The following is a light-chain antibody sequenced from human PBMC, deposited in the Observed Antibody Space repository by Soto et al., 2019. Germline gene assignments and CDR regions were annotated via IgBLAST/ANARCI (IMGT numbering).Light chain of an antibody. CDR3: SSYTASAPFYV. V-gene: IGLV2-14*03. Sequence: QSALTQPASVSGSPGRSITIPCLEPRTDFDGHDYVSWYQQHPGQAPKLMIFDVHNRPSGVSSRFSGSKSGDTASLTISGLQAEDDGDYYCSSYTASAPFYVFGTGTKLTVL. CDR1: RTDFDGHDY. J-gene: IGLJ1*01. CDR2: DVH.